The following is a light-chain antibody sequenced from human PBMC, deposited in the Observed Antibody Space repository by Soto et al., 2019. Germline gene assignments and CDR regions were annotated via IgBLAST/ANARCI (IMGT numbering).Light chain of an antibody. CDR3: QQYNSYLALT. Sequence: DIQMTHSPSTLSGSVGDRVTITFRSSQTISSWLAWYQQKPGKAPKLLIYKASSLESRVPSRFSGSGSGTEFTLTISSLQPDDFATYYCQQYNSYLALTFGGGTKVDIK. CDR2: KAS. J-gene: IGKJ4*01. V-gene: IGKV1-5*03. CDR1: QTISSW.